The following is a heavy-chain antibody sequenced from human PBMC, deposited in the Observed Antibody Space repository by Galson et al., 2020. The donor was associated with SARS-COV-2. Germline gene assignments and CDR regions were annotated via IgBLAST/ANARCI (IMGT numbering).Heavy chain of an antibody. V-gene: IGHV3-13*04. J-gene: IGHJ6*03. D-gene: IGHD3-10*01. CDR2: IGTAGDT. CDR1: GFTFSSYD. Sequence: GGSLRLSCAASGFTFSSYDMHWVRQATGKGLEWVSAIGTAGDTYSPGSVKGRFTISRENAKNSLYLQMNSLRAGDTDVYYCARANTRYGSGTNGYYYYYYVGVWGKGATVTVSS. CDR3: ARANTRYGSGTNGYYYYYYVGV.